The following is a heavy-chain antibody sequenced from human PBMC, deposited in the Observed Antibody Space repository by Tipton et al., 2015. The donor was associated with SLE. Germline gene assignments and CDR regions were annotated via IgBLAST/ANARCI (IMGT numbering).Heavy chain of an antibody. CDR3: ARRCAKGLGY. D-gene: IGHD4/OR15-4a*01. V-gene: IGHV4-34*01. Sequence: GLVKPSETLSLTCAFYGGSFSVYYWTWIRQPPGRGLEWIGEINHSGSTNYNPSLKSRVTISVDTSKNQSSLKLRSVTAADAAVYYCARRCAKGLGYWGQGTLVTVSS. CDR1: GGSFSVYY. J-gene: IGHJ4*02. CDR2: INHSGST.